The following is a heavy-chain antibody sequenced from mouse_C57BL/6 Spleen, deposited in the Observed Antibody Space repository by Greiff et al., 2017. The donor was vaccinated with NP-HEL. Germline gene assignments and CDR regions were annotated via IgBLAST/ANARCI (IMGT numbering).Heavy chain of an antibody. V-gene: IGHV5-9-1*02. J-gene: IGHJ4*01. D-gene: IGHD3-2*02. Sequence: EVQVVESGEYLVKPGGSLQLSCAASGFTFSSYAMPWVRQTPEKRLEWVAYISTGGDFTYYADTVKGRFTISRDNARNTLYLQMSSLKSEDTAMYYCTRETAQGDYYAMDYWGQGTSVTVSS. CDR2: ISTGGDFT. CDR1: GFTFSSYA. CDR3: TRETAQGDYYAMDY.